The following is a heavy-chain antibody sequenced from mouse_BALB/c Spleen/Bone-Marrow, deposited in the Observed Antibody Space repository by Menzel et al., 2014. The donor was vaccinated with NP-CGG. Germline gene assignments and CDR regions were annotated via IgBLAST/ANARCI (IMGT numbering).Heavy chain of an antibody. CDR3: ASTYYGNPFAY. CDR2: ISNGGGST. Sequence: EVKLMESGGGLVQPGGSLKLSCAPSGFTFSDYYMYWVRQTPEKRLEWVAYISNGGGSTYYPDTVKGRFTISRDNAKNTLYLQMSRLKSEDTAMYYCASTYYGNPFAYWGQGTLVTVSA. CDR1: GFTFSDYY. J-gene: IGHJ3*01. V-gene: IGHV5-12*01. D-gene: IGHD2-10*01.